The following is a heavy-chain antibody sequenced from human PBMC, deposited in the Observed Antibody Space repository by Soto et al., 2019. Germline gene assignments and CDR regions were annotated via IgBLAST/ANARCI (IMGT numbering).Heavy chain of an antibody. D-gene: IGHD3-3*01. CDR3: ARVLKSYDFWSGYYRADY. CDR2: ISAYNGNT. Sequence: GASVKVSCKASGYTFTSYGISWVRQAPGQGLEWMGWISAYNGNTNYAQKLQGRVTMTTDTSTSTAYMELRSLRSDDTAVYYCARVLKSYDFWSGYYRADYWGQGTLVTVSS. CDR1: GYTFTSYG. V-gene: IGHV1-18*01. J-gene: IGHJ4*02.